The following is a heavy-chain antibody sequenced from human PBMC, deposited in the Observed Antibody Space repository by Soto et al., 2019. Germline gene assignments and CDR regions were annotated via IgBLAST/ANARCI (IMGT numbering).Heavy chain of an antibody. CDR3: ARAFSCSSTSCYLIYIWFDP. CDR1: GGTFSSYA. CDR2: IIPIFGTA. J-gene: IGHJ5*02. Sequence: SVKVSCKASGGTFSSYAISWVRQAPGQGLEWMGGIIPIFGTANYAQKFQGRVTITADESTSTAYMELSSLRSEDTAVYYCARAFSCSSTSCYLIYIWFDPWGQGTLVTVSS. V-gene: IGHV1-69*13. D-gene: IGHD2-2*01.